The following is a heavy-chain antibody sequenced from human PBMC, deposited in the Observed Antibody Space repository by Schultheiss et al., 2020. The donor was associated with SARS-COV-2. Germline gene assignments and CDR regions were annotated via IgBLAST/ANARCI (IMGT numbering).Heavy chain of an antibody. J-gene: IGHJ4*02. D-gene: IGHD6-6*01. Sequence: SQTLSLTCAVYGGSFSGYYWSWIRQPPGKGLEWIGEINHSGSTNYNPSLKSRVTISVDTSKNQFSLKLSSVTAADTAVYYCAGVVGYSSLYSSSDYWGQGTLVTVSS. CDR3: AGVVGYSSLYSSSDY. V-gene: IGHV4-34*01. CDR2: INHSGST. CDR1: GGSFSGYY.